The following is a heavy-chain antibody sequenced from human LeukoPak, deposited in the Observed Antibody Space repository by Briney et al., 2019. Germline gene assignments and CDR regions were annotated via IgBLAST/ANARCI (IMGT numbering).Heavy chain of an antibody. V-gene: IGHV4-4*02. CDR2: IYHSGLT. Sequence: SETLSLTCTVSGGSISNSNWLSWVRQPPGKGLEWIGEIYHSGLTNYNPSLKSRVTISVDKSKNQISLSLNSVTAADSDVDYCSRLQADDIPYPALLWGQGTLVTVSS. CDR1: GGSISNSNW. J-gene: IGHJ4*02. CDR3: SRLQADDIPYPALL. D-gene: IGHD2-8*01.